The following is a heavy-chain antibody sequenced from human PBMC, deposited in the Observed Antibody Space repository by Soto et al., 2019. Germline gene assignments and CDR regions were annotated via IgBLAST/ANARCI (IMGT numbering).Heavy chain of an antibody. D-gene: IGHD3-10*01. CDR3: ARGSARGPNPRYKWFDP. CDR2: INPSGST. Sequence: SETLSLTCAVYGGSFSGYYWSWIRQPPGKVLERIGEINPSGSTNYNPSLKSRVTISVDTSKNQFSLKLSSVTAADTAVYSCARGSARGPNPRYKWFDPFGQRTLVAASS. CDR1: GGSFSGYY. J-gene: IGHJ5*02. V-gene: IGHV4-34*01.